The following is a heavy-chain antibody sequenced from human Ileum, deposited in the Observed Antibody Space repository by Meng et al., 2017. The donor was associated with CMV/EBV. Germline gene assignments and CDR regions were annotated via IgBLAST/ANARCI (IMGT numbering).Heavy chain of an antibody. CDR3: ARTNNADY. V-gene: IGHV3-74*01. Sequence: QVVESWGGLVQPGWSLRLSCAASGFTLSNYWMQWARQARGKGLVWVASISFAGSSTNYADSVKGRFTMSRDNAKNTMYLQMNSVRVDDTAMYYCARTNNADYGGQGTLVTVSS. CDR2: ISFAGSST. D-gene: IGHD1-14*01. CDR1: GFTLSNYW. J-gene: IGHJ4*02.